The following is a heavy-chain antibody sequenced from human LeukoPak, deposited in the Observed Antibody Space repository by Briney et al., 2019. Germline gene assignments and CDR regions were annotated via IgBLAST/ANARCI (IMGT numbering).Heavy chain of an antibody. CDR3: AKGYYDFSAKYYFDY. CDR2: ISGSGGST. D-gene: IGHD3-3*01. Sequence: GGSLRLSCAASGFTFSSYAMSWVRQAPGKGLEWVSAISGSGGSTYYADSVKGRFTISRDNSKNTLYLQMNSLRAEDTAVYYCAKGYYDFSAKYYFDYWGQGTLVTVSS. V-gene: IGHV3-23*01. J-gene: IGHJ4*02. CDR1: GFTFSSYA.